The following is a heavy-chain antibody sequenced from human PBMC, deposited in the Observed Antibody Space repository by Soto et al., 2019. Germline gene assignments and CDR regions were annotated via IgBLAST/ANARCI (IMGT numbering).Heavy chain of an antibody. CDR2: IYYSGST. Sequence: QVQLQESGPGLVKPSQTLSLTCTVSGGSISSGDYYWSWIRQPPGKGLEWIGYIYYSGSTYYNPSLKSRVTISVDTSKNQFSLKLSSVTAADTAVYYCARGASPGQLVSNYFDYWGQGTLVTVSS. CDR3: ARGASPGQLVSNYFDY. J-gene: IGHJ4*02. D-gene: IGHD6-13*01. CDR1: GGSISSGDYY. V-gene: IGHV4-30-4*01.